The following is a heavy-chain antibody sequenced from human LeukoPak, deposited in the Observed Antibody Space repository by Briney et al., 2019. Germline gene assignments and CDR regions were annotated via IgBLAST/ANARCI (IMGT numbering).Heavy chain of an antibody. Sequence: GGSLRLSCAASGFTFSSYGMHWVRQAPGKGLAGVAFIRYDGSNKYYADSVKGRFTISRDNSKNTLYLQMNSLRAEDTAVYYCAKETGYCSGGSCFDFDYWGQGTLVTVSS. CDR1: GFTFSSYG. D-gene: IGHD2-15*01. J-gene: IGHJ4*02. CDR3: AKETGYCSGGSCFDFDY. CDR2: IRYDGSNK. V-gene: IGHV3-30*02.